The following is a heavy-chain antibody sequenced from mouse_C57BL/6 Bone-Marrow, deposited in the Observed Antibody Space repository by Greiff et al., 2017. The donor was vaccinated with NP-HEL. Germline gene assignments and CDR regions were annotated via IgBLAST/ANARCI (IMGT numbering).Heavy chain of an antibody. CDR2: ISDGGSYT. V-gene: IGHV5-4*03. CDR3: ARVGSSSWFAY. J-gene: IGHJ3*01. Sequence: EVKLMESGGGLVKPGGSLKLSCAASGFTFSSYAMSWVRQTPEKRLEWVATISDGGSYTYYPDNVKGRFTISRDNAKNNLYLQMSHLKSEDTAMYYCARVGSSSWFAYWGQGTLVTVSA. CDR1: GFTFSSYA. D-gene: IGHD1-1*01.